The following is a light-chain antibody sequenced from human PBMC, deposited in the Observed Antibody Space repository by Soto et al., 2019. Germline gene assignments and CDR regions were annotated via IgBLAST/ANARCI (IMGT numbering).Light chain of an antibody. CDR2: DNN. V-gene: IGLV1-51*01. CDR3: GAWDSSLNVYV. CDR1: RSNIENFY. Sequence: QSVLTQPPSVSAAPGQKITISCSGTRSNIENFYVSWYHQVPGTAPQLLIYDNNKRPSGIPARFSASTYGTSATLAITGLQTGDEGDYSCGAWDSSLNVYVFGGGTKVTVL. J-gene: IGLJ1*01.